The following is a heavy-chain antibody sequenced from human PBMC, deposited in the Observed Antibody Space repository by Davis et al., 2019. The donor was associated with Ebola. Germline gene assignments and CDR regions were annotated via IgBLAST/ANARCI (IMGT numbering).Heavy chain of an antibody. D-gene: IGHD5-24*01. CDR1: GFIFSSYV. CDR3: TRGGMATPFDY. Sequence: GGSLRLSCAASGFIFSSYVMSWVRQAPGKGLEWVSTLGTSADTYYADSVKGRFTISRDNSENTLFLQMNSLRAEDTAVYYCTRGGMATPFDYWGQGTLVTVSS. J-gene: IGHJ4*02. CDR2: LGTSADT. V-gene: IGHV3-23*01.